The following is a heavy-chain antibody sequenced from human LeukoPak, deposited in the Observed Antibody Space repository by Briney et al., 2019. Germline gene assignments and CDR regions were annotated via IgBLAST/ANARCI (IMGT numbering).Heavy chain of an antibody. J-gene: IGHJ4*02. Sequence: GGSLRLSCAASGFTFSDYSMNWVRQAPGKGLEDLSYINSDGKTTWYADSVKGRFTISRDNSKNTLYLQMNSLRAEDTAVYYCAKGAMGGALDYWGQGTLVTVSS. V-gene: IGHV3-48*01. CDR2: INSDGKTT. CDR1: GFTFSDYS. D-gene: IGHD1-26*01. CDR3: AKGAMGGALDY.